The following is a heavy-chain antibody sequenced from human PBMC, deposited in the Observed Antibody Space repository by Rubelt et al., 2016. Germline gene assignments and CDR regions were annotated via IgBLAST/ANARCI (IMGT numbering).Heavy chain of an antibody. CDR3: ARAGFEKLWMRGRYFDY. D-gene: IGHD5-18*01. Sequence: YYADSVKGRFTISRDNSKNTLYLQMNSLRAEDTAVYYCARAGFEKLWMRGRYFDYWGQGTLVTVSS. V-gene: IGHV3-23*01. J-gene: IGHJ4*02.